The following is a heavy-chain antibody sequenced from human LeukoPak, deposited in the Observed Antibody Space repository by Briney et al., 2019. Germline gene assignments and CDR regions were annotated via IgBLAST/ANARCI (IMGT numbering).Heavy chain of an antibody. J-gene: IGHJ4*02. CDR1: GGTFSSYA. D-gene: IGHD6-19*01. CDR2: IIPILGIA. CDR3: ARGPRAYSSGLDY. V-gene: IGHV1-69*04. Sequence: GSSVKVSCKASGGTFSSYAISWVRQAPGQGLEWMGRIIPILGIANYAQKFQGRVTITADKSTSTAYMELSSLRSEDTAVYYCARGPRAYSSGLDYWGQGTLVTVSS.